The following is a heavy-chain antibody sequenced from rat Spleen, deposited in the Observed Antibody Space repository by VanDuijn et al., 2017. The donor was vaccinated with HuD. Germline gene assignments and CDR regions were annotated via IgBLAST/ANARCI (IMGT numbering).Heavy chain of an antibody. CDR3: ASHRHYSVYVMDA. CDR1: GFTFRNYD. Sequence: EVQLVESGGGLVQPGRSLKLSCAASGFTFRNYDMAWVRQAPGKGLEWVASITNTGGSTYYPDSVKGRFTISRDNAKNTLYLQMDSLRSEDTATYHCASHRHYSVYVMDAWGQGASVTVSS. J-gene: IGHJ4*01. D-gene: IGHD1-1*01. CDR2: ITNTGGST. V-gene: IGHV5S13*01.